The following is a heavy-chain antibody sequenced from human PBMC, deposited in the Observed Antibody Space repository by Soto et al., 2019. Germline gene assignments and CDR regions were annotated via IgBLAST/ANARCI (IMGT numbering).Heavy chain of an antibody. CDR2: INPHSGAT. CDR3: AAFYSGSYYFRAPLDY. V-gene: IGHV1-58*01. J-gene: IGHJ4*02. Sequence: QELGQGLEWLGWINPHSGATNYAQKFQERVTITRDMSTSTAYMELSSLRSEDTAVYYCAAFYSGSYYFRAPLDYCGQGTLVT. D-gene: IGHD1-26*01.